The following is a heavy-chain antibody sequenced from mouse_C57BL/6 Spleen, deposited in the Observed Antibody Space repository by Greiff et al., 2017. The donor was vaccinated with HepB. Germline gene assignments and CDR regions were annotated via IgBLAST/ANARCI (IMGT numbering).Heavy chain of an antibody. CDR3: ARQTMVTTNFGV. CDR1: GFTFSSYG. Sequence: EVQRVDSGGDLVKPGGSLKLSCAASGFTFSSYGMSWVRQTPDKRLEWVATISSGGSYTYYPDSVKGRFTISRDNAKNTLYLQMSSLKSEDTAMYYCARQTMVTTNFGVWGTGTTVTVAS. V-gene: IGHV5-6*01. J-gene: IGHJ1*03. CDR2: ISSGGSYT. D-gene: IGHD2-2*01.